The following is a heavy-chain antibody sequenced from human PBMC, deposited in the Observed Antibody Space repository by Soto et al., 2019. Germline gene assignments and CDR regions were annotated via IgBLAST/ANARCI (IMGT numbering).Heavy chain of an antibody. V-gene: IGHV3-23*01. CDR3: AKIGPYSSGWYGGLGYYGMDV. CDR2: ISGSGGST. CDR1: GFTFSSYA. D-gene: IGHD6-19*01. Sequence: GGSLRLSCAASGFTFSSYAMSWVRQAPGKGLEWVSAISGSGGSTYYADSVKGRFTISRDNSKNTLYLQMNSLRVEDTAVYYCAKIGPYSSGWYGGLGYYGMDVWGQGTTVTVSS. J-gene: IGHJ6*02.